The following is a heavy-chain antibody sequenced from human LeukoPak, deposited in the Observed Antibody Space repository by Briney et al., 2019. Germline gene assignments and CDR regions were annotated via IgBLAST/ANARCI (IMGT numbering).Heavy chain of an antibody. CDR3: AKDSGLRRGRTGGSCYSGWFDP. V-gene: IGHV3-23*01. D-gene: IGHD2-15*01. CDR1: GFTFSSYA. CDR2: ISGSGGST. Sequence: PGGSLRLSCAASGFTFSSYAMSWVRQAPGKGLEWVSAISGSGGSTYYADSVEGRFTISRDNSKNTLYLQMNSLRAEDTAVYYCAKDSGLRRGRTGGSCYSGWFDPWGQGTLVTVSS. J-gene: IGHJ5*02.